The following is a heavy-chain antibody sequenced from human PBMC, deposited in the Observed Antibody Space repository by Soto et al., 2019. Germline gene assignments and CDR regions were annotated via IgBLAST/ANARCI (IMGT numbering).Heavy chain of an antibody. CDR2: IYPGDSDT. CDR3: ARHHDDYGDYFDY. Sequence: GESLNISCKGSGYSFTSYWIGWVRQMPGKGLEWMGIIYPGDSDTRYSPSFQGQVTISADKSISTAYLQWSSLKASDTAMYYCARHHDDYGDYFDYWGQGTLVTVSS. V-gene: IGHV5-51*01. J-gene: IGHJ4*02. CDR1: GYSFTSYW. D-gene: IGHD4-17*01.